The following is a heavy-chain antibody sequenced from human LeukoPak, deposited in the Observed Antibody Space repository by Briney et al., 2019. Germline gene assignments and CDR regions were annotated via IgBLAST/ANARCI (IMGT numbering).Heavy chain of an antibody. CDR3: ARDPTTATKGFDI. V-gene: IGHV4-59*11. J-gene: IGHJ3*02. CDR2: ISYSVIT. D-gene: IGHD4-17*01. CDR1: DDSFSSHY. Sequence: SESLSLTCTDSDDSFSSHYWTWIRQPPRKGLEWIGYISYSVITNYNPSLNSRVTISFDTSKHQSSLMLSSVTAADKAVYFCARDPTTATKGFDIWRQGTLVTVSS.